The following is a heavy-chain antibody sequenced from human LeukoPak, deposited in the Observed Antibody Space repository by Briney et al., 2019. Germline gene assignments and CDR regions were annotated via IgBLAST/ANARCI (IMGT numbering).Heavy chain of an antibody. CDR3: AKDLSPAAA. CDR1: GFTFSNYG. D-gene: IGHD6-25*01. J-gene: IGHJ5*02. CDR2: ISGSGSNT. V-gene: IGHV3-23*01. Sequence: GGSLRLSCAASGFTFSNYGMSWVRQAPGKGLEWVSAISGSGSNTYYADSVKGRFTISRDNSKNTLSLQMNNLRGEDTAVYYCAKDLSPAAAWGQGTLVTVSS.